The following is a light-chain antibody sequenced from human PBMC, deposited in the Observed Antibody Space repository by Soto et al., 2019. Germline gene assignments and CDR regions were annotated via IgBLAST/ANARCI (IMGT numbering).Light chain of an antibody. Sequence: QSVLTQSASVSGSPGQSITISCTGTSSDVGGYNYVSWYQQHPGKAPKLIIYDVSNRPSGVSTRFSGSKSGNTSSLTISGIQAEDEADYYCSSYTSTNSWVFGGGTKLTVL. V-gene: IGLV2-14*01. CDR3: SSYTSTNSWV. J-gene: IGLJ3*02. CDR2: DVS. CDR1: SSDVGGYNY.